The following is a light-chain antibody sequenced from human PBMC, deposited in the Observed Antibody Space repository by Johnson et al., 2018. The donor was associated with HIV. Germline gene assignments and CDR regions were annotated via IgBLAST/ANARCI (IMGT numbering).Light chain of an antibody. CDR3: AAWDDSLNVPYV. V-gene: IGLV1-47*01. CDR2: RNN. Sequence: QSVLTQPPSVSAAPGQKVTISCSGSSSNIGNNYVSWYQQLPGTAPKLLIYRNNKRPSGVPDRFSGSKSGTSASLAISGLQAEDEADYYCAAWDDSLNVPYVFETGTKVTVL. J-gene: IGLJ1*01. CDR1: SSNIGNNY.